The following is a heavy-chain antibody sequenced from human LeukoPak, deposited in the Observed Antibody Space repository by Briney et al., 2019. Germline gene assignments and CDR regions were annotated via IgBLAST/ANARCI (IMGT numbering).Heavy chain of an antibody. CDR2: ISGSGGRT. CDR3: AKELGYCSNANCAEFDY. CDR1: GFTFSSYA. Sequence: GGSLRLPCAASGFTFSSYAMSWVRQAPGGGLEWVSGISGSGGRTYYADSVKGRFTISRDNPKNALYLQMNSMKGEGTDVYYCAKELGYCSNANCAEFDYWGQGTLVTVSS. D-gene: IGHD2-2*01. J-gene: IGHJ4*02. V-gene: IGHV3-23*01.